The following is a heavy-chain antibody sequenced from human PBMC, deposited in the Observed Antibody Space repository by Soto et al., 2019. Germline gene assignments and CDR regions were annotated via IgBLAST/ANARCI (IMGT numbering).Heavy chain of an antibody. CDR2: IYYSGST. J-gene: IGHJ6*03. CDR3: ARRYCSSTSCDYMDV. Sequence: PSETLSLTCTVSGGSISSGGYYWSWIRQHPGKGLEWIGYIYYSGSTYYNPSLKSRVTISVDTSKNQFSLKLSSVTAADTAVYYCARRYCSSTSCDYMDVWAKGPRSPSP. D-gene: IGHD2-2*01. V-gene: IGHV4-31*03. CDR1: GGSISSGGYY.